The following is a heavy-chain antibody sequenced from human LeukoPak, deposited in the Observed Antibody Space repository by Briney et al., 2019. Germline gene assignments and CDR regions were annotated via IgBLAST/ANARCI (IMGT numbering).Heavy chain of an antibody. D-gene: IGHD2-21*01. J-gene: IGHJ6*02. V-gene: IGHV4-59*08. CDR3: ARITFVVEGYGMDV. CDR1: GGSINSYY. Sequence: KTSETLSLTCTVSGGSINSYYWSWIRQPPGKGLDWIGYIFFSGSTIYNPSLKSRVTISVDTSKNQFSLSLSSVTAADTAVYYCARITFVVEGYGMDVWGQGTTVTVSS. CDR2: IFFSGST.